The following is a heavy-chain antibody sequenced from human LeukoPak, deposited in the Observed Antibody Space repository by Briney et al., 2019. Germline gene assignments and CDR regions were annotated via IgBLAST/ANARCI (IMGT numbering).Heavy chain of an antibody. CDR1: GFTFSSYA. CDR2: ISYDGSNK. D-gene: IGHD3-10*01. Sequence: GGSLRLSCAASGFTFSSYAMHWVRQAPGKGLEWVAVISYDGSNKYYADSVKGRFTISRDNSKNTLYLQMNSLRAEDTAVYYCARDQLAEWSLSGSWGQGTLVTVSS. CDR3: ARDQLAEWSLSGS. V-gene: IGHV3-30-3*01. J-gene: IGHJ4*02.